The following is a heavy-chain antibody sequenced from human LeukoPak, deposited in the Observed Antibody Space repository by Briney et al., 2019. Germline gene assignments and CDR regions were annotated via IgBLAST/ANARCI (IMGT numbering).Heavy chain of an antibody. CDR1: GDSVSSNSAV. CDR3: SRELPWGQSEY. CDR2: TYYRSKWYN. D-gene: IGHD7-27*01. Sequence: SQTLSLTCAISGDSVSSNSAVWNWIRQSPSRGLEWLGRTYYRSKWYNDYAVSVKSRIIINPDTSKNQLSLQMKSVTPADTAVYYCSRELPWGQSEYWSRGTLVTVSS. J-gene: IGHJ4*02. V-gene: IGHV6-1*01.